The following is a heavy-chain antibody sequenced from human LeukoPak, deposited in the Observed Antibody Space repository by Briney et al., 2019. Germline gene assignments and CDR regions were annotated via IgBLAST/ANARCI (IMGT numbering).Heavy chain of an antibody. CDR1: GGSISTNY. V-gene: IGHV4-59*01. CDR2: IHYSGST. Sequence: SETLSLTCTVSGGSISTNYWSWIRQPPGKGLEWIGYIHYSGSTNHNSSLKSRATISVDTSKNQFSLKLTSVTAADTAVYYCARDAAGSGGAWYFDLWGRGTLVIVSS. D-gene: IGHD6-25*01. CDR3: ARDAAGSGGAWYFDL. J-gene: IGHJ2*01.